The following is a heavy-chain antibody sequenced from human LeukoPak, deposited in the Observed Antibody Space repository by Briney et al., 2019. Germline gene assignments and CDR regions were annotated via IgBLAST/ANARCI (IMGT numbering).Heavy chain of an antibody. J-gene: IGHJ4*02. CDR1: GFTFKLYW. CDR3: AKVNFMNWNYKGNFDY. V-gene: IGHV3-74*01. D-gene: IGHD1-7*01. CDR2: INDDGSDT. Sequence: GGSLRLSCAASGFTFKLYWMHWVRQVPGKRPVWVSRINDDGSDTIYADSVRGRFTISRDDAKNTVYLQMNSLRAEDTAVYYCAKVNFMNWNYKGNFDYWGQGTLVTVSS.